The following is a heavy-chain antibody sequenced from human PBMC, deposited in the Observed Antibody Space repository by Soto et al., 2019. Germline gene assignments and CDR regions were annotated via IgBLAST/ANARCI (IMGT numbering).Heavy chain of an antibody. J-gene: IGHJ6*02. CDR1: GFTFSSYG. D-gene: IGHD3-16*01. CDR3: AGGLAYYYGMDV. Sequence: PGGSLRLSCAASGFTFSSYGMHWVRQAPGKGLEWVAVIWYDGSNKYYADSVKGRFTISRDNSKNTLYLQMNSLRAEDTAVYYCAGGLAYYYGMDVWGQGTTVTVSS. CDR2: IWYDGSNK. V-gene: IGHV3-33*01.